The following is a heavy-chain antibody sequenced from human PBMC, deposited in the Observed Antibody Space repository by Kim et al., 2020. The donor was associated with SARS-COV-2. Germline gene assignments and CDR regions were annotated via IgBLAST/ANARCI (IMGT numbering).Heavy chain of an antibody. V-gene: IGHV4-34*01. D-gene: IGHD4-17*01. CDR1: GGSFSGYY. CDR2: INHSGST. J-gene: IGHJ4*02. Sequence: SQTLSLTCAVYGGSFSGYYWSWIRQPPGKGLEWIGEINHSGSTNYNPSLKSRVTISVDTSKNQFSLKLSSVTAADTAVYYCARGPRRFSRVTTLSMPGRGGYYFDYWGQGTLVTVSS. CDR3: ARGPRRFSRVTTLSMPGRGGYYFDY.